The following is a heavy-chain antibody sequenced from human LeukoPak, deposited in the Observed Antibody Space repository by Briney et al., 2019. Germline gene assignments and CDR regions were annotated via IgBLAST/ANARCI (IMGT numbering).Heavy chain of an antibody. CDR3: ARDRRSEDFWSGLDY. V-gene: IGHV4-39*07. CDR2: IYYSGST. D-gene: IGHD3-3*01. CDR1: GGSISSSSYY. Sequence: SETLSLTCTVSGGSISSSSYYWGWIRQPPGKGLEWIGSIYYSGSTYYNPSLKSRVTISVDTSKNQFSLKLSSVTAADTAAYYCARDRRSEDFWSGLDYWGQGTLVTVSS. J-gene: IGHJ4*02.